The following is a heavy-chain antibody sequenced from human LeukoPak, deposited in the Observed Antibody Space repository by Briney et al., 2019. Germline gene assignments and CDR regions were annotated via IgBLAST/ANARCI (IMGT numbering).Heavy chain of an antibody. CDR1: GGSISSYY. Sequence: PSETLSLTCTVSGGSISSYYWSWIRQPPGKGLEWIGRIYTSGSTNYNPSLKSRVTISVDTSKNQFSLKLSSVTAADTAVYYCARDWGYCSGGSCYDLDAFDIWGQGTMVTVSS. D-gene: IGHD2-15*01. J-gene: IGHJ3*02. CDR3: ARDWGYCSGGSCYDLDAFDI. V-gene: IGHV4-4*08. CDR2: IYTSGST.